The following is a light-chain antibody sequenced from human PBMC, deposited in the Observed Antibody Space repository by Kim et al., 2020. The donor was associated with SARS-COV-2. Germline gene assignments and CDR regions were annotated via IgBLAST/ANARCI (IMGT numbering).Light chain of an antibody. CDR1: QSIGRW. J-gene: IGKJ1*01. CDR2: GAS. CDR3: QQYNDYQT. Sequence: DIQMTQSPSTLSASVGDRVIITCRASQSIGRWLAWYQQKPGKAPKLLIFGASNLQSGVPSRFSGSGSGTEFTLTISSPQPDDFATYYCQQYNDYQTFGQGTKVDIK. V-gene: IGKV1-5*01.